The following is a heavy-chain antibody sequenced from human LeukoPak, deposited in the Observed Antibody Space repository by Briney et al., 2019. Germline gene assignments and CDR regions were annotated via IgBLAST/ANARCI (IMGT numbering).Heavy chain of an antibody. J-gene: IGHJ6*02. CDR2: ISGSGGST. Sequence: GGSLRLSCAASGFTFSNYAMSWVRQAPGKGLEWVSGISGSGGSTYYVDSVKGRFTISRDNSKNTLYLQMNSLRAEDTAVFYCAKGTVAGHFYYYDMDVWGQGTTVTVSS. D-gene: IGHD6-19*01. CDR1: GFTFSNYA. CDR3: AKGTVAGHFYYYDMDV. V-gene: IGHV3-23*01.